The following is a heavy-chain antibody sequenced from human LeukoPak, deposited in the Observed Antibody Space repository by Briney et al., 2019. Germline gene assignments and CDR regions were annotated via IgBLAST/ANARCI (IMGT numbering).Heavy chain of an antibody. CDR1: GFTFSSYD. CDR3: VRAAYSSTWYSRYFDL. Sequence: GGSLRLSCAASGFTFSSYDIHWVRHATGKGLEWVSGIGTAGEIYYPGSVKGRFTISRENAKNSLYLQMNSLRAGDTAVYYCVRAAYSSTWYSRYFDLWGRGTLVTVSS. J-gene: IGHJ2*01. CDR2: IGTAGEI. D-gene: IGHD6-13*01. V-gene: IGHV3-13*01.